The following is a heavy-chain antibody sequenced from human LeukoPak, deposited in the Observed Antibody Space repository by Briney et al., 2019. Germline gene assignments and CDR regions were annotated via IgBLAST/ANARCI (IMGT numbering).Heavy chain of an antibody. CDR3: AAKGYSYGYGIDY. CDR1: GGSISSSNW. CDR2: IYHSGST. J-gene: IGHJ4*02. V-gene: IGHV4-4*02. Sequence: SETLSLTCTVSGGSISSSNWWSWVRQPPGKGLEWIGEIYHSGSTNYNPSLKSRVTISVDKSKNQFSLKLSSVTAADTAVYYCAAKGYSYGYGIDYWGQGTLVTVSS. D-gene: IGHD5-18*01.